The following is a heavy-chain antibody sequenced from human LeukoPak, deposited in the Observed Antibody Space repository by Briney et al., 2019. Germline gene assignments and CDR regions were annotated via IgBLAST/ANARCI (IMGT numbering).Heavy chain of an antibody. CDR3: AKDFKYYDFWSGQDY. J-gene: IGHJ4*02. D-gene: IGHD3-3*01. CDR1: GFTFSSYA. Sequence: GGSLRLSCAASGFTFSSYAMSWARQAPGKGLEWVSAISGSGGSTYYAGSVKGRFTISRDNSKNTLYLQMNSLRAEDTAVYYCAKDFKYYDFWSGQDYWGQGTLVTVSS. V-gene: IGHV3-23*01. CDR2: ISGSGGST.